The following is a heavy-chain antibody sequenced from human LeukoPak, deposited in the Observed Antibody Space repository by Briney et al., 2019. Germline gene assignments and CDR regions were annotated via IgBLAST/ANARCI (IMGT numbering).Heavy chain of an antibody. J-gene: IGHJ3*02. Sequence: ASVKVSCKASGYTFSSYGISWVRQAPGQGLEWMGWISAYNANTNYVQKFQGRVTMITDTSTSTAYMELRSLRSDSTAVYYCARAGIVVVVAAQGDVFDIWGQGTMVTVSS. D-gene: IGHD2-15*01. CDR3: ARAGIVVVVAAQGDVFDI. CDR1: GYTFSSYG. CDR2: ISAYNANT. V-gene: IGHV1-18*01.